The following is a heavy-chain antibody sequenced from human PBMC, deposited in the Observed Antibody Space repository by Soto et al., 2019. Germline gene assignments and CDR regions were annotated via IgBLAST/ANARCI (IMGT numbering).Heavy chain of an antibody. CDR2: ISYDGSNK. CDR1: GFTFSSYG. J-gene: IGHJ6*02. CDR3: AKEGYYDFWSGYIKGGDYYYYGMDV. D-gene: IGHD3-3*01. Sequence: VGSLRLSCAASGFTFSSYGMHWVRQAPGKGLEWVAVISYDGSNKYYADSVKGRFTISRDNSKNTLYLQMNSLRAEDTAVYYCAKEGYYDFWSGYIKGGDYYYYGMDVWGQGTTVTVSS. V-gene: IGHV3-30*18.